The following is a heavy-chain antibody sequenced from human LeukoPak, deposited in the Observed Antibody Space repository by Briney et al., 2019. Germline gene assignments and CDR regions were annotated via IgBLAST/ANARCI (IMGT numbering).Heavy chain of an antibody. CDR1: GGSISSYY. CDR3: ARDLYGSGSFDY. J-gene: IGHJ4*02. CDR2: IYYSGST. Sequence: PSETLSLTCTVSGGSISSYYWSWIRQPPGKGLEWIGYIYYSGSTNYNPSLKSRVTISVDTSENQFSLKLSSVTAADTAVYYCARDLYGSGSFDYWGQGTLITVSS. V-gene: IGHV4-59*01. D-gene: IGHD3-10*01.